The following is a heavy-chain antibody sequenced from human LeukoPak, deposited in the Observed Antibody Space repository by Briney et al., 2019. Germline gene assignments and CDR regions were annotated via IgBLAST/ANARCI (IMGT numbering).Heavy chain of an antibody. V-gene: IGHV3-23*01. CDR1: GFTFSSYA. Sequence: GGSLRLSCAASGFTFSSYAMSWVRQAPGKGLEWVSAISGSGGSTYYADSVKGRFTISRDSSKNTLYLQMNSLRAEDTAVYYCAKDRRITMNGMDVWGQGTTVTVSS. J-gene: IGHJ6*02. D-gene: IGHD3-22*01. CDR2: ISGSGGST. CDR3: AKDRRITMNGMDV.